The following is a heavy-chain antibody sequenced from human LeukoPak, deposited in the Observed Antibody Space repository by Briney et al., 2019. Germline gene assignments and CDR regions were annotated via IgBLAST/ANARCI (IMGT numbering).Heavy chain of an antibody. Sequence: SCKASGGTFSSYAMSWVRQAPGKGLEWVSAIRGSGGTTFYADSVKGRFTISRDNSKNTLYLQMNSLRAEDTAVYYCAKDLAVGGNWGQGALVTVSS. D-gene: IGHD3-16*01. CDR2: IRGSGGTT. CDR3: AKDLAVGGN. CDR1: GGTFSSYA. J-gene: IGHJ4*02. V-gene: IGHV3-23*01.